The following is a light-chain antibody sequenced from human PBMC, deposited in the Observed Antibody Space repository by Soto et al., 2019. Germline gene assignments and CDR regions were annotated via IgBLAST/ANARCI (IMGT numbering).Light chain of an antibody. V-gene: IGKV1-12*01. J-gene: IGKJ1*01. CDR1: QGINIW. CDR2: AAS. CDR3: QQGSSFPWT. Sequence: DIQMTQSPSSVSASVGDRVTITCRASQGINIWLAWYQQKPGKAPKLLISAASSLQSGVPSRFSGSGSGTEFTLTISSLQPEDFATYFCQQGSSFPWTFGQVTKVEIK.